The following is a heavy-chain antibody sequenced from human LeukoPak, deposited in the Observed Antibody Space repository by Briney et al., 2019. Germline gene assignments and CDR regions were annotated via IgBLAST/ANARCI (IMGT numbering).Heavy chain of an antibody. CDR3: ARGWYTGLIVGAHKAFDI. D-gene: IGHD1-26*01. Sequence: ASVKVSCNASGYTFTSYGISWVRQAPGQGLEWMGWISAYNGNTNYAQKLQGRVTMTTDTSTSTAYMELRSLRSDDTAVYYCARGWYTGLIVGAHKAFDIWGQGTMVTVSS. CDR1: GYTFTSYG. J-gene: IGHJ3*02. CDR2: ISAYNGNT. V-gene: IGHV1-18*01.